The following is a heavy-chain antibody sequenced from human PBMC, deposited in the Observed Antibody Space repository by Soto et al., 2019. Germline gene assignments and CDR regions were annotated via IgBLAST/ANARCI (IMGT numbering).Heavy chain of an antibody. CDR3: ARGGGYSYGPFDY. CDR2: INGDGSTT. Sequence: GASVKVSCKVSGYTLTELSMHWVRQAPGKGLVWVSHINGDGSTTSYADSVKGRFTISRDNAKNTLYLQMNSLSAEDTAVYYCARGGGYSYGPFDYWGQGALVTVSS. J-gene: IGHJ4*02. CDR1: GYTLTELS. V-gene: IGHV3-74*01. D-gene: IGHD5-18*01.